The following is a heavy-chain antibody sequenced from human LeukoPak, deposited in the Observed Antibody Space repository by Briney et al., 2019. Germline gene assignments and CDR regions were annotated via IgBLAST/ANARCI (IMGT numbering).Heavy chain of an antibody. CDR2: ISYDGSNK. V-gene: IGHV3-30*04. Sequence: GGSLRLSCVASGFTFSSYAMHWVRQAPGKGLEWVAVISYDGSNKYYADSVKGRFTISRDNSKNTLYLQMNSLRAEDTAIYYCAKVHRAYDYDSGSYYDSGFDYWGQGTLVTVSS. CDR1: GFTFSSYA. CDR3: AKVHRAYDYDSGSYYDSGFDY. J-gene: IGHJ4*02. D-gene: IGHD3-10*01.